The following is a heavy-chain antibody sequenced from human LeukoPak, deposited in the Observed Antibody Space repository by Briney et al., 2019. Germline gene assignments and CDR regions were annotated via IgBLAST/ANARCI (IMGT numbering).Heavy chain of an antibody. D-gene: IGHD3-9*01. CDR2: ITYDGAAT. J-gene: IGHJ4*03. CDR1: GFSFGGYA. Sequence: PWGSLTRTCAASGFSFGGYAMTWVRQAPGKGLEWVSSITYDGAATYYLDSVKARFTISRDNSRSTLYLQMDSLTAEDTALYYCAKDGLYFDGSTHIDYFDTWGPGTLFSVSS. CDR3: AKDGLYFDGSTHIDYFDT. V-gene: IGHV3-23*01.